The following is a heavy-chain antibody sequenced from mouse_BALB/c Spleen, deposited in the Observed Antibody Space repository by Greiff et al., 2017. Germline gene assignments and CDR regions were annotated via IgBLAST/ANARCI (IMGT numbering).Heavy chain of an antibody. CDR2: IWGDGST. Sequence: VKLMESGPGLVAPSQSLSITCTVSGFSLTGYGVNWVRQPPGKGLEWLGMIWGDGSTDYNSALKSRLSISKDNSKSQVFLKMNSLQTDDTARYYCARAYYYGSSRFDYWGQGTTLTVSS. CDR3: ARAYYYGSSRFDY. CDR1: GFSLTGYG. V-gene: IGHV2-6-7*01. J-gene: IGHJ2*01. D-gene: IGHD1-1*01.